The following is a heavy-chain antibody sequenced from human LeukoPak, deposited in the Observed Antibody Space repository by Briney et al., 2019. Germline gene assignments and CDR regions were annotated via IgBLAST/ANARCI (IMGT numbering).Heavy chain of an antibody. D-gene: IGHD7-27*01. V-gene: IGHV4-59*01. CDR1: GGSISSYY. Sequence: SETLSLTCTVSGGSISSYYWSWIRQHPGKGLEWIGYIYYSGSTNYNPSLNSRVTISVDTSKNQFSLKLSSVTAADTAVYYCARRNWEGSFDYWGQGTLVTVSS. CDR3: ARRNWEGSFDY. CDR2: IYYSGST. J-gene: IGHJ4*02.